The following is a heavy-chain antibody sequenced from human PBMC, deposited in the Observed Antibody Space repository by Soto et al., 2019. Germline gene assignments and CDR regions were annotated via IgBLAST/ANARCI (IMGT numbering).Heavy chain of an antibody. D-gene: IGHD1-26*01. V-gene: IGHV3-23*01. Sequence: EVQLLESGGGLVQPGESLRLSCAASGFSFSTYAMSWVRHATGKGLEWVSSISARGGSTYYADSVKGRFTISRDNSKNTLYLQMKSLRADDTAIYLCAKDSGTVGASISARVTWFDPWGQGTLVTVSS. CDR2: ISARGGST. CDR3: AKDSGTVGASISARVTWFDP. CDR1: GFSFSTYA. J-gene: IGHJ5*02.